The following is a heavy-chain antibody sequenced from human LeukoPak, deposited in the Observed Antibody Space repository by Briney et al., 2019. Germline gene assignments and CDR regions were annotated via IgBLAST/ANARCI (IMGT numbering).Heavy chain of an antibody. V-gene: IGHV4-34*01. CDR2: INHSGST. CDR1: GGSFSGYY. Sequence: SETLSLTCAVYGGSFSGYYWSWIRQPPGKGLEWIGEINHSGSTNYNPSLKSRVTISVDTSKNQFSLKLSSVTAADTAVYYCARRQLLYFFDLWGRGALVTVSS. CDR3: ARRQLLYFFDL. D-gene: IGHD1-1*01. J-gene: IGHJ4*02.